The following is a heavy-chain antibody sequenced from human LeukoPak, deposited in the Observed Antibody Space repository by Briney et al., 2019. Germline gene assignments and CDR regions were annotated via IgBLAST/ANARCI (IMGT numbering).Heavy chain of an antibody. CDR3: ARGSRLTGAFDI. CDR2: INHSGST. D-gene: IGHD3-9*01. CDR1: GGSFSGYY. J-gene: IGHJ3*02. Sequence: SETLSLTCALYGGSFSGYYWSWIRQPPGKGLEWIGEINHSGSTNYNPSPKSRVTISLDTSKNQFSLKLSSVTAADTAVYYCARGSRLTGAFDIWGQGTMVTVSS. V-gene: IGHV4-34*01.